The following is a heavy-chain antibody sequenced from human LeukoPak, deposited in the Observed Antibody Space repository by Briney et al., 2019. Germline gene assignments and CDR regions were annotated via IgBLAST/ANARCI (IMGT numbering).Heavy chain of an antibody. CDR3: ARDFQLLWFGEYYFDY. CDR1: GFTFSSYW. D-gene: IGHD3-10*01. V-gene: IGHV3-7*01. J-gene: IGHJ4*02. CDR2: IKQDGSEK. Sequence: PGGSLRLSCAASGFTFSSYWMSWVRQAPGKGLEWVANIKQDGSEKYYVDSVKGRFTISRDNDKNSLYLQMNSLRAEDTAVYYCARDFQLLWFGEYYFDYWGQGTLVTVSS.